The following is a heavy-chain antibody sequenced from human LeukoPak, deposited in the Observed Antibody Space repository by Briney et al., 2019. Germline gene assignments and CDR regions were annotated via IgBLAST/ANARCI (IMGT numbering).Heavy chain of an antibody. Sequence: PGGSLRLSCAASGFTFSSYGMHWVRQAPGKGLEWVAFIRYDGSNKYYVDSVKGRFTISRDNSKNTLYLQMNSLRAEDTAVYYCASKVGATGRSDYWGQGTLVTVSS. CDR1: GFTFSSYG. D-gene: IGHD1-26*01. V-gene: IGHV3-30*02. CDR3: ASKVGATGRSDY. J-gene: IGHJ4*02. CDR2: IRYDGSNK.